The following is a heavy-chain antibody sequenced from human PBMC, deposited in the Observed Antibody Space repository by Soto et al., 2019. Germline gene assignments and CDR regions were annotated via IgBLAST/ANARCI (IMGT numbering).Heavy chain of an antibody. Sequence: QVQLVESGGGVVQPGRSLRLSCAASGFTFSSYAMHWVRQAPGKGLEWVAVISYDGSNKYYADSVKGRFTISRDNSKNTLYLQMKSLRAEDTAVYYCARDLRFGDLLSPVDYWGQGTLVTVSS. CDR3: ARDLRFGDLLSPVDY. V-gene: IGHV3-30-3*01. CDR2: ISYDGSNK. CDR1: GFTFSSYA. J-gene: IGHJ4*02. D-gene: IGHD3-10*01.